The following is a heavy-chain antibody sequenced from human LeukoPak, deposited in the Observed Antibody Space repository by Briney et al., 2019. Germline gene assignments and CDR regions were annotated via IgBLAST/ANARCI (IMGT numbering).Heavy chain of an antibody. J-gene: IGHJ4*02. CDR2: ISSSSSII. D-gene: IGHD3-22*01. CDR3: AGVDSRPYFFDF. V-gene: IGHV3-48*01. Sequence: GGSLRLSCGASGFTFNSYNMNWVRQAPGKGLEWGSDISSSSSIIYYTESVKGRFTISRDNANNSVYLQMNSRRAEDTAMYFCAGVDSRPYFFDFWGQGTLVSVSS. CDR1: GFTFNSYN.